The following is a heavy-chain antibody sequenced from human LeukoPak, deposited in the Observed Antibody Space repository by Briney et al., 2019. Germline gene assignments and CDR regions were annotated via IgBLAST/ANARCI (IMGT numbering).Heavy chain of an antibody. D-gene: IGHD5-12*01. CDR1: RFTFSSYG. Sequence: PGGSLRLSCAASRFTFSSYGMHWVRQAPGKGLEWVAFIRYDGSNKYYADSVKGRFTISRDNSKNTLYLQMNSLRAEDTAVYYCAKGASLGYWGQGTLVTVSS. CDR3: AKGASLGY. CDR2: IRYDGSNK. V-gene: IGHV3-30*02. J-gene: IGHJ4*02.